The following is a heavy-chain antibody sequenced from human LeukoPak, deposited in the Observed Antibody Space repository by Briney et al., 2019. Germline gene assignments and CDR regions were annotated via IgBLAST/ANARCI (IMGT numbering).Heavy chain of an antibody. D-gene: IGHD4-17*01. CDR1: GFTFSSYS. J-gene: IGHJ4*02. CDR3: ARDDDYGDYDVDY. CDR2: ISSSSSYI. Sequence: GGSLRLSCAASGFTFSSYSMHWIRQAPGKGLEWVSSISSSSSYIYYADSVRGRFTVSRDNAKNSLYLQMNSLRAEDTAVYYCARDDDYGDYDVDYWGQGTLVTVSS. V-gene: IGHV3-21*01.